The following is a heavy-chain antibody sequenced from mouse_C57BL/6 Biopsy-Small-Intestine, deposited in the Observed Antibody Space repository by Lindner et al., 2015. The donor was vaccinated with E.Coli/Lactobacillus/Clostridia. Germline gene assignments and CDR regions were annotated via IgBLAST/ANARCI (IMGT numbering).Heavy chain of an antibody. CDR3: ARREGDWYFDV. J-gene: IGHJ1*03. Sequence: VQLQESGPELVKPGASVKISCKASGYSFTGHYMNWVKQSPEKSLEWIGEINPGTDGAIYNQKFKARATLTVDRSSSTAYMQLKSLTSEDSAVYYCARREGDWYFDVWDTGTTVTVSS. CDR1: GYSFTGHY. V-gene: IGHV1-42*01. CDR2: INPGTDGA.